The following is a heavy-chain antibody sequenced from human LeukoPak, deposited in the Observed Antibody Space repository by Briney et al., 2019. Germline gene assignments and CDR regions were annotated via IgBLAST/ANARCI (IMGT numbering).Heavy chain of an antibody. Sequence: SETLSLTCTVSGGSMSGAYWSWIRQPPGKGLEWIGYIYYSGSTNYNPSLKSRVTISVDTSKNQFSLKLSSVTAADTAVYYCARLSTTVDYWGQGTLVTVSS. CDR3: ARLSTTVDY. CDR1: GGSMSGAY. J-gene: IGHJ4*02. V-gene: IGHV4-59*08. CDR2: IYYSGST. D-gene: IGHD1-14*01.